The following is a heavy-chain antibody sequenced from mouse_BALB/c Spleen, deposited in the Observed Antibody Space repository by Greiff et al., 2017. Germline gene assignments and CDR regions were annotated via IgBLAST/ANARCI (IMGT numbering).Heavy chain of an antibody. CDR3: ARWGGLVGDYFDY. Sequence: QVQLQQSGPQLVRPGASVKISCKASGYSFTSYWMHWVKQRPGQGLEWIGMIDPSDSETRLNQKFKDKATLTVDKSSSTAYMQLSSPTSEDSAVYYCARWGGLVGDYFDYWGQGTTRTVSS. V-gene: IGHV1S127*01. CDR1: GYSFTSYW. J-gene: IGHJ2*01. CDR2: IDPSDSET. D-gene: IGHD1-1*01.